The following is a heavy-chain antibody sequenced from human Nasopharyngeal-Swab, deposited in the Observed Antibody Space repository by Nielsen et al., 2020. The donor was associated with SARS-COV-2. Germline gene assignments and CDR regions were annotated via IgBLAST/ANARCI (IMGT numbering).Heavy chain of an antibody. D-gene: IGHD3-3*01. Sequence: GGSLRLSCAASGFTFSSNWMHWARQAPGKGLVWVSRINSDGSSISYADSVKGRFTISRDNAKNTLYLQMNSLRAEDTGVYYCASDYDFWSGYYSGGNYMDVWGKGTTVTVSS. CDR3: ASDYDFWSGYYSGGNYMDV. CDR2: INSDGSSI. CDR1: GFTFSSNW. V-gene: IGHV3-74*01. J-gene: IGHJ6*03.